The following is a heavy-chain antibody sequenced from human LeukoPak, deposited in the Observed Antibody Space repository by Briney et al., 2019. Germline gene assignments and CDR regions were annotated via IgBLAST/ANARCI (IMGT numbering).Heavy chain of an antibody. CDR2: ISYDGSNK. CDR1: GFTFSSYG. D-gene: IGHD3-22*01. J-gene: IGHJ4*02. Sequence: SGGSLRLSCAASGFTFSSYGMHWVRQAPGKGLEWVAVISYDGSNKYYADSVKGRFTISRDNSKNTLYLQMNSLRAEDTAVYYCAKENQIGGTYYYDSSGPTSFDYWGQGTLVTVSS. V-gene: IGHV3-30*18. CDR3: AKENQIGGTYYYDSSGPTSFDY.